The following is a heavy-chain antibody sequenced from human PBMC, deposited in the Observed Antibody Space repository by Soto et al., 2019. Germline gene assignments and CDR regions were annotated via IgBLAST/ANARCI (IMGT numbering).Heavy chain of an antibody. CDR1: GFSFSAAA. J-gene: IGHJ4*02. CDR3: AGPGYSNKWYEDYVDF. Sequence: EVQLVESGGGLVQPGGSLKLSCVASGFSFSAAAMHWVRQASGKGLEWVGRIRSKANNFATAYAASVNGRFTISRDDSKNTAYFQMNSLKTEGTAVYFCAGPGYSNKWYEDYVDFWGQGTLVTVSS. D-gene: IGHD6-13*01. V-gene: IGHV3-73*02. CDR2: IRSKANNFAT.